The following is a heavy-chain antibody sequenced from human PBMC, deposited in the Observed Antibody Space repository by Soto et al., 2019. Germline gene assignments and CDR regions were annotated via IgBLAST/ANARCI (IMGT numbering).Heavy chain of an antibody. CDR2: IYYSGST. J-gene: IGHJ5*02. CDR3: ARQPQQLVSWFDP. V-gene: IGHV4-39*01. Sequence: SETLSLTCTVSGGSISSSSYYWGWIRQPPGKGLEWIGSIYYSGSTYYNPSLKSRVTISVDTSKNQFSLKLSSVTAADTAVYYCARQPQQLVSWFDPWGQGTQVTVSS. CDR1: GGSISSSSYY. D-gene: IGHD6-13*01.